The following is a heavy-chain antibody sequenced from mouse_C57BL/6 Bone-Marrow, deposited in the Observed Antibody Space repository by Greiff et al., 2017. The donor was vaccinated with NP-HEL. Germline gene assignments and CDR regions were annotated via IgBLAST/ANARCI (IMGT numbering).Heavy chain of an antibody. CDR3: ARRYYYGSSYYAMDY. J-gene: IGHJ4*01. V-gene: IGHV1-64*01. Sequence: QVQLQQPGAELVKPGASVKLSCKASGYTFTSYWMHWVKQRPGQGLEWIGMIHPNSGSTNYNEKFKSKATLTVDKSSSTAYMQLSSLTSEDSAVYYCARRYYYGSSYYAMDYWGQGTSVTVSS. D-gene: IGHD1-1*01. CDR1: GYTFTSYW. CDR2: IHPNSGST.